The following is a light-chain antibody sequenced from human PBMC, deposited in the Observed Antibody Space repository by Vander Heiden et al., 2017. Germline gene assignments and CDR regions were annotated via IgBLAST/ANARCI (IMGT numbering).Light chain of an antibody. V-gene: IGKV1-8*01. Sequence: AIRMTQSPSSFSASTGDRVTITCRASQGISSYLAWYQQKPGKAPKLLIDAASTLQSGVPSRFSGSGSGTDFTLTIRCLQSEDFATYYCQQYYSYSWTFGQGTKVEIK. CDR1: QGISSY. CDR3: QQYYSYSWT. J-gene: IGKJ1*01. CDR2: AAS.